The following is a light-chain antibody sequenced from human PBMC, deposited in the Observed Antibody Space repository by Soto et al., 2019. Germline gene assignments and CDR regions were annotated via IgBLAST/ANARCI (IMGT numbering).Light chain of an antibody. Sequence: DIVMTQSPDSLAVSLGERATINCKSSQSVLYSPENKNKLAWYQQKPGQPPKLLIYGSSTRESGVPDRFSGSGSGTDFTLTISSLQAEDVAVYYCQHSYSIPLTFGGGTKVEIK. CDR3: QHSYSIPLT. CDR1: QSVLYSPENKNK. J-gene: IGKJ4*01. CDR2: GSS. V-gene: IGKV4-1*01.